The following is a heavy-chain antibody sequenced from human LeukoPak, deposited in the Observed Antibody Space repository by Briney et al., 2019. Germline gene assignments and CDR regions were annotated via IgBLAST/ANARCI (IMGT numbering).Heavy chain of an antibody. D-gene: IGHD2-21*01. CDR3: ARGRGGGDSSNNWFDP. V-gene: IGHV4-59*01. Sequence: SETLSLTCTVSGGSISVYYWSWIRQPPGRGLEWIGFVYYSGSTSYDPSLKSRVTISVDASKSQFSLKLTSVNAADTAVYYCARGRGGGDSSNNWFDPWGQGTLVIVSS. CDR2: VYYSGST. CDR1: GGSISVYY. J-gene: IGHJ5*02.